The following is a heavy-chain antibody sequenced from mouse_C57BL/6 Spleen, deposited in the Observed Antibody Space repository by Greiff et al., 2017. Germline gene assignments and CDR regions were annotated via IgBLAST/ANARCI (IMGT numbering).Heavy chain of an antibody. V-gene: IGHV1-64*01. Sequence: QVHVKQPGAELVKPGASVKLSCKASGYTFTSYWMHWVKQRPGQGLEWIGMIHPNSGSTNYNEKFKSKATLTVDKSSSTAYMQLSSLTSEDSAVYYCARRGDYDYDWFAYWGQGTLVTVSA. CDR1: GYTFTSYW. CDR3: ARRGDYDYDWFAY. CDR2: IHPNSGST. J-gene: IGHJ3*01. D-gene: IGHD2-4*01.